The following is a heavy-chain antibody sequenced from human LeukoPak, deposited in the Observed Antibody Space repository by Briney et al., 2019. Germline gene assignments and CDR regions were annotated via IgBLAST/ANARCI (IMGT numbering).Heavy chain of an antibody. V-gene: IGHV7-4-1*01. J-gene: IGHJ4*02. D-gene: IGHD1-26*01. CDR2: IDTNTGNP. Sequence: ASVKVSCKASGYSFNSVGMNRVRQAPGQGLEWMGWIDTNTGNPTYAQGFRGRFVFSFDTSVSTAYLQIYSLEPEDTAVYFCARGRSSPGIDYWGLGTQVTVSS. CDR1: GYSFNSVG. CDR3: ARGRSSPGIDY.